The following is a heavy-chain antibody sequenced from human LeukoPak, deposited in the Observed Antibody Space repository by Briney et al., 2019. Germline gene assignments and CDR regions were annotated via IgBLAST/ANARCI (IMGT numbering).Heavy chain of an antibody. CDR1: GGTFSSYA. CDR2: IIPILGIA. CDR3: ARDSGGSYYFDY. Sequence: SVKVSCKASGGTFSSYAISWVRQAPGQGLEWMGRIIPILGIANYAQKFQGRVTITADKSTSTAYMELSSLRSEDTAVYYCARDSGGSYYFDYWGQGTLVTVSS. V-gene: IGHV1-69*04. D-gene: IGHD1-26*01. J-gene: IGHJ4*02.